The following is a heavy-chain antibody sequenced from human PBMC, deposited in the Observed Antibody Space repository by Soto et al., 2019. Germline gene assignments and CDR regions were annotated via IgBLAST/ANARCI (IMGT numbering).Heavy chain of an antibody. J-gene: IGHJ3*01. Sequence: SETLSLTCTVSGASINSGDYYWSWIRRPPGKGLEWIGYIYYSGSIYHNPSLKSRVIISVDMPKNQFSLKLSSVTAADTAVYYCATVPTYYYDGSGYANAFDVWGQGTMVTVSS. CDR1: GASINSGDYY. CDR3: ATVPTYYYDGSGYANAFDV. D-gene: IGHD3-22*01. V-gene: IGHV4-30-4*01. CDR2: IYYSGSI.